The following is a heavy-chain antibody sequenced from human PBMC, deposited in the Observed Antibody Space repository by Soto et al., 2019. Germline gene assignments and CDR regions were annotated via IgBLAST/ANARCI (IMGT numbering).Heavy chain of an antibody. CDR1: GGSISSGGYY. Sequence: PSETLSLTCTVSGGSISSGGYYWSWIRQHPEKGLEWIGYIYYRGSTYYKPSLKSRITISVDTSKNQFSLKLSSVTAADTAVYYCARDNVGDFWSGYYTYRWFDPWGQGTLVTVSS. CDR3: ARDNVGDFWSGYYTYRWFDP. J-gene: IGHJ5*02. D-gene: IGHD3-3*01. CDR2: IYYRGST. V-gene: IGHV4-31*03.